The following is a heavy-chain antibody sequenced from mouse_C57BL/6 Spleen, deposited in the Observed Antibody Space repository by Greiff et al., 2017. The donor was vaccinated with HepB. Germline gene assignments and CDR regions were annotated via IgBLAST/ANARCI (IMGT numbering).Heavy chain of an antibody. CDR1: GYAFSSSW. CDR2: IYPGDGDT. J-gene: IGHJ3*01. CDR3: ATDYPWFAY. D-gene: IGHD5-5*01. Sequence: VQLQQSGPELVKPGASVKISCKASGYAFSSSWMNWVKQRPGKGLEWIGRIYPGDGDTNYNGKFKGKATLTADKSSSTAYMQLSSLTSEDAAVYFCATDYPWFAYWGQGTLVTVSA. V-gene: IGHV1-82*01.